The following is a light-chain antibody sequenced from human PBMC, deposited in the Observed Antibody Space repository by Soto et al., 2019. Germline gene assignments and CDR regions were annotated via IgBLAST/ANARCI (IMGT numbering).Light chain of an antibody. J-gene: IGKJ1*01. V-gene: IGKV3-15*01. CDR3: QQYNNWPPTRT. Sequence: EIVMTQSPATLYVSPGERATLSCRASQGVSSNLAWYQQKPGQAPRLLIYGASTRANGIPARFSGSESGTELTLTISSLQSEDFAVYYCQQYNNWPPTRTFGQGTKVEVK. CDR2: GAS. CDR1: QGVSSN.